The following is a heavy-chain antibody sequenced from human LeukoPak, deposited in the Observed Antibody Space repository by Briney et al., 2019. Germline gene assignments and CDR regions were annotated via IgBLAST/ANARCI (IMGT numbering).Heavy chain of an antibody. V-gene: IGHV1-8*01. CDR2: MNPNSGNT. J-gene: IGHJ5*02. CDR1: GYTFTSYD. CDR3: ARMSYYDSSGDNWFDP. D-gene: IGHD3-22*01. Sequence: ASVKVSCKASGYTFTSYDINWVRQATEQGLEWMGWMNPNSGNTGYAQKFQSRVTMTRDTSISTAYMELSSLRSEDTAVYYCARMSYYDSSGDNWFDPWGQGTLVTVSS.